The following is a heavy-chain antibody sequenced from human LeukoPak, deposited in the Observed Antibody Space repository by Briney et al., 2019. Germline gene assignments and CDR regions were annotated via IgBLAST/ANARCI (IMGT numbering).Heavy chain of an antibody. Sequence: GGSLRLSFAASGFTFSSYARHGVRQAPGKGLEGGAVISYDGSNKYYADSVKGRFTISRDNSKNTLYLQMNSLRAEDTAVYYCARDESLLRLGTPTSWGQGTLVTVSS. CDR1: GFTFSSYA. CDR2: ISYDGSNK. V-gene: IGHV3-30*04. J-gene: IGHJ5*02. CDR3: ARDESLLRLGTPTS. D-gene: IGHD3-16*01.